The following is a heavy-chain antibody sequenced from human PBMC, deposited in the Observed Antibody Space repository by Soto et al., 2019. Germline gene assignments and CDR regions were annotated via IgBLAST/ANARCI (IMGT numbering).Heavy chain of an antibody. J-gene: IGHJ6*03. Sequence: EVQLLESGGGLVQPGGSLRLSCAASGFTFTSYAMSWVRQAPGKGLEWVSAISGSGGSTYYADSVKGRFTISRDNSKNTLYLQMNSLRAEDTAVYYWAREGGGFYYYYYMDVWGKGTTVTVSS. D-gene: IGHD3-16*01. CDR2: ISGSGGST. CDR3: AREGGGFYYYYYMDV. CDR1: GFTFTSYA. V-gene: IGHV3-23*01.